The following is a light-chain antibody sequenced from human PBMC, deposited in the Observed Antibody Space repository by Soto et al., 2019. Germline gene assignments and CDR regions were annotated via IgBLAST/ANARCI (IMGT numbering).Light chain of an antibody. J-gene: IGLJ1*01. V-gene: IGLV2-14*03. CDR1: NTDVGGYDY. CDR2: EVS. Sequence: SALTQPASVSGSPGQAITISCSGTNTDVGGYDYVSWYQQYPGKAPKLIMYEVSNRPSGVSNRFSGSKSGNTASLTISGLQAEDEGDYYCSSYSDNSTYVFATGTKVTVL. CDR3: SSYSDNSTYV.